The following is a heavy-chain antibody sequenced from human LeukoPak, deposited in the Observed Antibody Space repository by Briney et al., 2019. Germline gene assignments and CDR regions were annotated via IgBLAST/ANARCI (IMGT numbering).Heavy chain of an antibody. CDR1: GFTVSSNY. D-gene: IGHD7-27*01. CDR2: IYSGGDI. Sequence: GGSLRLSCAASGFTVSSNYMSWVRQAPGKGLEWVSVIYSGGDIYYAHSVKGRFTISRDSSKNTVYLQMNSLRVEDTAVYYCARAAGDRIGYFDLWGRGTLVTVSP. V-gene: IGHV3-53*01. J-gene: IGHJ2*01. CDR3: ARAAGDRIGYFDL.